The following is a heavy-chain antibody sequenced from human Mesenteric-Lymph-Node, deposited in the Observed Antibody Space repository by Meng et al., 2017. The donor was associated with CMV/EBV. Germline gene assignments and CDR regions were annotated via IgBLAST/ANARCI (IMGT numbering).Heavy chain of an antibody. D-gene: IGHD1-26*01. CDR3: VKGGTQDLDY. V-gene: IGHV3-11*04. J-gene: IGHJ4*02. Sequence: GESLKISCAASGFTFSDYYMSWIRQAPGKGLEWISYISTSGSTTFYADSVKGRFTIARDNAKNSLYLQMNSLRADDTAVYYCVKGGTQDLDYWGQGTLVTVSS. CDR2: ISTSGSTT. CDR1: GFTFSDYY.